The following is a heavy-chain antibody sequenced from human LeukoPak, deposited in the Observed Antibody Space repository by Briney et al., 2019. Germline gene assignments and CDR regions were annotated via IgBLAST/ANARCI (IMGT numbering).Heavy chain of an antibody. CDR2: INPSGGST. J-gene: IGHJ6*03. CDR3: AREEKGYDLRGSWKYYYYMDV. CDR1: GYTFTSYY. Sequence: ASVKVSCKASGYTFTSYYMHWVRQAPGQGLEWMGIINPSGGSTSYAQKFQGRVTMTRDTSTSTVYMELSSLRSEDTAVYYCAREEKGYDLRGSWKYYYYMDVWGKGTTVTVSS. D-gene: IGHD5-12*01. V-gene: IGHV1-46*01.